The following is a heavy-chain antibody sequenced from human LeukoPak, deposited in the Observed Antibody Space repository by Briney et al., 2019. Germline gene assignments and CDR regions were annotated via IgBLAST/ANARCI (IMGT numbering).Heavy chain of an antibody. V-gene: IGHV3-11*04. Sequence: GGSLRLSCAASGFTFSDYYMSWIRQAPGKGLEWVSFISSSGSTIYYADSMKGRFTISRDNAKNSVYLQMNSLRAEDTAVYYCARHPANYDSSGYYYFDYWGQGTLVTVSS. CDR3: ARHPANYDSSGYYYFDY. CDR2: ISSSGSTI. CDR1: GFTFSDYY. J-gene: IGHJ4*02. D-gene: IGHD3-22*01.